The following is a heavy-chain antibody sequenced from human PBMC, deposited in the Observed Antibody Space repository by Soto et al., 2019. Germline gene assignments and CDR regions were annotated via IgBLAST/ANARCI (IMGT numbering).Heavy chain of an antibody. CDR2: IITDGSST. J-gene: IGHJ6*03. D-gene: IGHD1-26*01. CDR3: ATGLSTRGYYMDA. V-gene: IGHV3-74*01. Sequence: GGFLRLSCAASGFSFSIYWMHWVRQAPGKGLVWVSRIITDGSSTSYADSVKGRFTISRDNAKNTLYLQMNSLRAEDTAVYYCATGLSTRGYYMDAWGKGTTVTVSS. CDR1: GFSFSIYW.